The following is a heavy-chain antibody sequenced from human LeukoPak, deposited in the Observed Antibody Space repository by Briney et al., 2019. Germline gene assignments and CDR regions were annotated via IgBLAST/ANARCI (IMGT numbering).Heavy chain of an antibody. V-gene: IGHV4-31*03. CDR2: IYYSGST. CDR3: VSQYYYDSPQEVD. Sequence: PSQTLSLTCTVSGGSISSGGYYWRWIRQHPGTGLEWIGYIYYSGSTYYNPSLKSRVTISVDTSKNQFSLKLSSVTAADTAVYYCVSQYYYDSPQEVDWGQGTLVTVSS. D-gene: IGHD3-22*01. J-gene: IGHJ4*02. CDR1: GGSISSGGYY.